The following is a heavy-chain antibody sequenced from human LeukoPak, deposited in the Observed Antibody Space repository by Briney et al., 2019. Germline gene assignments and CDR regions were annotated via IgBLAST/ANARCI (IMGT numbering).Heavy chain of an antibody. Sequence: GESLKISCKGSGYSFTSYWIGWVRQMPGKGLEWMGIIYPGDSDTRYSPSFQGQVTISADTSISTAYLQWSSLKASDTAMYYCARGGQDSSGYYYSLGYWGQGTLVTVSS. J-gene: IGHJ4*02. D-gene: IGHD3-22*01. V-gene: IGHV5-51*01. CDR3: ARGGQDSSGYYYSLGY. CDR2: IYPGDSDT. CDR1: GYSFTSYW.